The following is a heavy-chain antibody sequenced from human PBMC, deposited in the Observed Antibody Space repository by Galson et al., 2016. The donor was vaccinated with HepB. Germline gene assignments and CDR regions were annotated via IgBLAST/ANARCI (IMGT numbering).Heavy chain of an antibody. CDR2: IIPISGTA. D-gene: IGHD2-15*01. V-gene: IGHV1-69*13. Sequence: SVKVSCKASGGTFSSYAISWVRQAPGQGLEWMGGIIPISGTANYAQKFQGRVTITADDSTRTAYMVLSSLGSEDTAVYYCARPGGDIVVVVGATYSDAFDIWGQGTMVTVSS. CDR3: ARPGGDIVVVVGATYSDAFDI. CDR1: GGTFSSYA. J-gene: IGHJ3*02.